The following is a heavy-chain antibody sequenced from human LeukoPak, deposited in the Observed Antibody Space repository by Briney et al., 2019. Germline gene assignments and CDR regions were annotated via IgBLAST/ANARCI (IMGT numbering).Heavy chain of an antibody. CDR2: IYYSGST. Sequence: SETLSLTCTVSGGSISSSSYYWGWIRQPPGKGLEWIGSIYYSGSTYYNPSLKSRVTISVDTSKNQFSLKLSSVTAADTAVYYCARQYSSGWYGYFDYWGQGTLVTVS. CDR1: GGSISSSSYY. V-gene: IGHV4-39*01. CDR3: ARQYSSGWYGYFDY. D-gene: IGHD6-19*01. J-gene: IGHJ4*02.